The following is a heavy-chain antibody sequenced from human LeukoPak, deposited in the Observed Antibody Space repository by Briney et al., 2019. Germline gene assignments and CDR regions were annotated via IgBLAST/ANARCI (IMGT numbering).Heavy chain of an antibody. CDR2: IYYSGST. CDR3: ARQPRYGPFDY. D-gene: IGHD5-18*01. CDR1: GGSIRSYY. V-gene: IGHV4-59*01. Sequence: SETLSLTCTVSGGSIRSYYWSWIRQPPGKGLEWIAYIYYSGSTNYNPSLKSRVTISVDTSKNQFSLKLSSVTAADTAVYYCARQPRYGPFDYWGQGTLVTVSS. J-gene: IGHJ4*02.